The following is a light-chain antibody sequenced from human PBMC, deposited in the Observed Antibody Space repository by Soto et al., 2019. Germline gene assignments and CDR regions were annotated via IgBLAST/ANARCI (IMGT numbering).Light chain of an antibody. CDR2: RNN. CDR3: AAWDDSLSGLNYV. Sequence: QSVLTQPPSASGTPGQRVTISCSGSSSNIGSNYVYWYQQLPGTAPKLLIYRNNQRPSGVPDRFSGSKSGTSASLAISGLRSDDEADYYCAAWDDSLSGLNYVFGTGTKLTVL. V-gene: IGLV1-47*01. CDR1: SSNIGSNY. J-gene: IGLJ1*01.